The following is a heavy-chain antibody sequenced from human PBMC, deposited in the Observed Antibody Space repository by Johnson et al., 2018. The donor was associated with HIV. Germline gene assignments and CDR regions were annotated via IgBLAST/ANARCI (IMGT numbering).Heavy chain of an antibody. Sequence: VQLVESGGGLVKPGGSPRLSCAASGFTFSDHYMAWIRQAPGKGLEWVSVIYSGGNTYYADSVKGRFTISRDNSKNTLYLQMNSLRCEDTAVYYCARDASYGDYAFDIWGQGTMVTVSS. V-gene: IGHV3-66*01. CDR2: IYSGGNT. CDR1: GFTFSDHY. D-gene: IGHD4-17*01. CDR3: ARDASYGDYAFDI. J-gene: IGHJ3*02.